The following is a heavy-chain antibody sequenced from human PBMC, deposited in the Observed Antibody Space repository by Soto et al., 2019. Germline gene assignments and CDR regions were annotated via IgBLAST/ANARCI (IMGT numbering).Heavy chain of an antibody. D-gene: IGHD3-22*01. CDR1: GFTFGDYA. CDR2: IRSKAYGGTT. Sequence: GGFLRLSFTVSGFTFGDYAMSWFRQVPGKGLEWVGFIRSKAYGGTTEYAASVKGRFTISRDDSKSIAYLQMNSLKTEDTAVYYCTSFRLGDGEDYYDSSGYYYVEYFQHWGQGTLVTVSS. CDR3: TSFRLGDGEDYYDSSGYYYVEYFQH. V-gene: IGHV3-49*03. J-gene: IGHJ1*01.